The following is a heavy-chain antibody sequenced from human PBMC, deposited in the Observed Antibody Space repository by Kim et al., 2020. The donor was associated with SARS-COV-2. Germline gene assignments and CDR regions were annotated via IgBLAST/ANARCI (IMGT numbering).Heavy chain of an antibody. CDR2: IYSGGSST. CDR3: AKRGESYYFDGSGYYFYFDY. Sequence: GGSLRLSCAASGFTFSNYAMTWVRQAPGKGLEWVSLIYSGGSSTYYADSVKGRFTISRDNSKNTLYLQMNSLRAEDTAVYYCAKRGESYYFDGSGYYFYFDYWGQGTLVTVSS. V-gene: IGHV3-23*03. J-gene: IGHJ4*02. CDR1: GFTFSNYA. D-gene: IGHD3-22*01.